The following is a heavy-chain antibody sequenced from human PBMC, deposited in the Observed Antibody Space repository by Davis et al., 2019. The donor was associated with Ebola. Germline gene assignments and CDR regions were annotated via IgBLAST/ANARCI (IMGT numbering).Heavy chain of an antibody. CDR1: GFTFSSYA. CDR3: ARTAGYSSGWGDY. Sequence: GGSLRLSCSASGFTFSSYAMHWVRQAPGKGLEYVSAISSNGGSTYYADSVKGRFTISRDNSKNTLYLQMTSLRAEDTAGYYWARTAGYSSGWGDYWGQGTLVTVSS. V-gene: IGHV3-64*04. CDR2: ISSNGGST. J-gene: IGHJ4*02. D-gene: IGHD6-19*01.